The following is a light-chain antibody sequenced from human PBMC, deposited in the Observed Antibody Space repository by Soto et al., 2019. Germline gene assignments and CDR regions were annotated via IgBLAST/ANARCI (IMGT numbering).Light chain of an antibody. V-gene: IGLV2-14*01. J-gene: IGLJ1*01. CDR3: SSYTSSSTD. CDR1: SSDVGGYNY. Sequence: QSALTQPASVSGSPGQSITISCTGTSSDVGGYNYVSWYQQHPGKAPKLMIYDVSNRPSGVSNRFSGSKSGNTASLTISGLQAEDEVDYYCSSYTSSSTDFGTGTKLTVL. CDR2: DVS.